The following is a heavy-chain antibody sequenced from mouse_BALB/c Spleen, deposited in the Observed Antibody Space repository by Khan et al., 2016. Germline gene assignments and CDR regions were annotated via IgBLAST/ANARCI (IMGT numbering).Heavy chain of an antibody. CDR2: IWGDGRT. J-gene: IGHJ3*01. Sequence: QVQLKESGPGLVAPSQSLSITCTVSGFSLTGYGVNWVRQPPGKGLEWLGKIWGDGRTDYNSALKSRVSISKDNSKSQVFLKMNSLQTDDTANYYCSSDYDGCAYWRQGTLVSVSA. CDR1: GFSLTGYG. CDR3: SSDYDGCAY. D-gene: IGHD2-12*01. V-gene: IGHV2-6-7*01.